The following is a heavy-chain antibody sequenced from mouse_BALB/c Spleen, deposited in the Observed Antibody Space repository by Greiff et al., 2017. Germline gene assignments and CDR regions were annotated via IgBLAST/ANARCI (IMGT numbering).Heavy chain of an antibody. CDR3: AREGNYEGYAMDY. J-gene: IGHJ4*01. Sequence: DVQLQESGGGLVKPGGSLKLSCAASGFTFSSYAMSWVRQTPEKRLEWVASISSGGSTYYPDSVKGRFTISRDNARNILYLQMSSLRSEDTAMYYWAREGNYEGYAMDYGGQGTSVTVSS. D-gene: IGHD1-1*01. CDR2: ISSGGST. V-gene: IGHV5-6-5*01. CDR1: GFTFSSYA.